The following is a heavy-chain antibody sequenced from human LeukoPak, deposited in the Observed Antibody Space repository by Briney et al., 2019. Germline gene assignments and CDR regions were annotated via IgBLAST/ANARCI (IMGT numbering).Heavy chain of an antibody. J-gene: IGHJ4*02. Sequence: SETLSLTCAVSGGSISSTNWWSWVRQPPGKALEWIGEIYHSGSTNYNPSLKSRVTISADKSKNQFSLKLTYVTAADTAVYYCARDRMGVRAFDYWGQGTLVTVSS. CDR2: IYHSGST. CDR1: GGSISSTNW. D-gene: IGHD3-10*01. V-gene: IGHV4-4*02. CDR3: ARDRMGVRAFDY.